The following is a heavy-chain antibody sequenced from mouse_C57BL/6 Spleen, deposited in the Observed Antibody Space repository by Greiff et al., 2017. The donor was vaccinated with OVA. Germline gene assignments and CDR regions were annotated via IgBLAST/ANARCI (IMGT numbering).Heavy chain of an antibody. CDR2: INPSTGGT. V-gene: IGHV1-42*01. Sequence: VHVKQSGPELVKPGASVKISCKASGYSFTGYYMNWVKQSPEKSLEWIGEINPSTGGTTYNQKFKAKATLTVDKSSSTAYMQLKSLTSEDSAVYYCASPITTGGFAYWGQGTLVTVSA. D-gene: IGHD1-1*01. CDR1: GYSFTGYY. CDR3: ASPITTGGFAY. J-gene: IGHJ3*01.